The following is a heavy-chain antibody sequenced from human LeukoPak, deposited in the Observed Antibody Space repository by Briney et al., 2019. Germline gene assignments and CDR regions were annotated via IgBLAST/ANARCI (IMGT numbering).Heavy chain of an antibody. CDR2: IIPIFGTA. V-gene: IGHV1-69*13. D-gene: IGHD3-10*01. CDR3: ARDRRFGDPASPYYYYGMDV. CDR1: GGTFSSYA. Sequence: SVKVSCKASGGTFSSYAISWVRQAPGQGLEWMGGIIPIFGTANYAQKFQGRVTITADESTSTAYMELSSLRAEDTAVYYCARDRRFGDPASPYYYYGMDVWGQGTTVTVSS. J-gene: IGHJ6*02.